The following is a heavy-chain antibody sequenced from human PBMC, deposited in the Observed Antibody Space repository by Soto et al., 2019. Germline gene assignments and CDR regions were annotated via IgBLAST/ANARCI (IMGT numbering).Heavy chain of an antibody. CDR3: ARREIQGPIDY. J-gene: IGHJ4*02. D-gene: IGHD1-26*01. CDR1: GYSISSSNW. V-gene: IGHV4-28*01. CDR2: IYYSGTT. Sequence: QVQLQESGPGLVKPSDTLSLTCAVSGYSISSSNWWGWIRQPPGKGLEWIGYIYYSGTTYYNPSLKSRVTMSVDTSKNQVSLKLTSVPAVDTAVYYCARREIQGPIDYWGQGTLVTVSS.